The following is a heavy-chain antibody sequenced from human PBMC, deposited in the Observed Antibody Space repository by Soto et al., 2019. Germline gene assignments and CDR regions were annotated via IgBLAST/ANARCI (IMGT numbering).Heavy chain of an antibody. D-gene: IGHD6-6*01. CDR1: GYTFTSYA. V-gene: IGHV1-3*05. CDR3: ARGGRVYGGSFDF. J-gene: IGHJ4*02. CDR2: IHVGNGNT. Sequence: QVQFVQSGAEEKKPGASVKVSCKASGYTFTSYAVHWVRQVPGQRPEWMGWIHVGNGNTKYSQRFQDRFTVTKDTSDYTVYMELSSLTSAETALYYCARGGRVYGGSFDFWGQGTLVTVSS.